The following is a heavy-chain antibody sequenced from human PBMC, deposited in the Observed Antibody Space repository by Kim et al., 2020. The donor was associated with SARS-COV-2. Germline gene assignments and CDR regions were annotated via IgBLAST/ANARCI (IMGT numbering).Heavy chain of an antibody. Sequence: ARKLQGRVTMTTDTSTSTAYMELRSLRSDDTAVYYCARDLGVAEGWFDPWGQGTLVTVSS. J-gene: IGHJ5*02. V-gene: IGHV1-18*01. D-gene: IGHD3-16*01. CDR3: ARDLGVAEGWFDP.